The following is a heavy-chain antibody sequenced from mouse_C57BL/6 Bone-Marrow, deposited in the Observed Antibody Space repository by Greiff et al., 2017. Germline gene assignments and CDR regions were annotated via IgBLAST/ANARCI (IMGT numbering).Heavy chain of an antibody. J-gene: IGHJ2*01. Sequence: QVQLQQPGAELVKPGASVKLSCKASGYTFTSYWMHWVKQRPGRGLEWIGRIDPNSGGTKYNEKFKSKATLTVDKPSSTAYMQLSSLSSEDSAVYYCARKENDYDGCDYFDYWGQGTTLTVSS. CDR1: GYTFTSYW. D-gene: IGHD2-4*01. CDR3: ARKENDYDGCDYFDY. CDR2: IDPNSGGT. V-gene: IGHV1-72*01.